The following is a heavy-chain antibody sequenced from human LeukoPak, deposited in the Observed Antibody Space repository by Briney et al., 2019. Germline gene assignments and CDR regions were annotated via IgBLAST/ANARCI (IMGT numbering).Heavy chain of an antibody. CDR1: GFTFSDYY. V-gene: IGHV3-11*01. CDR2: ISSSGSTI. J-gene: IGHJ4*02. CDR3: ARGAYSGSYPDYFDY. Sequence: GGSLRLSCAASGFTFSDYYMSWIRQAPGKGLEWVSYISSSGSTIYYADSVKGRFTISRDNAKNSLYLQMNSLRAEDTAVYYCARGAYSGSYPDYFDYWGQGTLVTVSS. D-gene: IGHD1-26*01.